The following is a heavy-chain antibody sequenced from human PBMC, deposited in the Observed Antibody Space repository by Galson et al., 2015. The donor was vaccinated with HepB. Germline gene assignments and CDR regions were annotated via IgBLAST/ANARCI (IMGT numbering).Heavy chain of an antibody. CDR2: IYSGGST. CDR1: GFTVSGNY. V-gene: IGHV3-53*01. CDR3: ASGFCSGGSCYSVYLQH. Sequence: SLRLSCAASGFTVSGNYMNWVRQAPGKRLEWVSVIYSGGSTYYADSVKGRFTISRDNSKNTLYLQMNSLRAEDTAVYYCASGFCSGGSCYSVYLQHWGQGTLVTVSS. J-gene: IGHJ1*01. D-gene: IGHD2-15*01.